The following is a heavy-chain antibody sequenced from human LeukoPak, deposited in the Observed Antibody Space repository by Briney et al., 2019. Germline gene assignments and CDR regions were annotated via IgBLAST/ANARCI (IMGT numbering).Heavy chain of an antibody. CDR3: TKIPWGGDYFDY. Sequence: PGGSLRLSCAASGFAFSDYYMSWIRQAPGKGLEWVSYISSSSSYTNYADSVKGRFTISRDNAKNSLYLQMNSLRAEDTAVYYCTKIPWGGDYFDYWGQGTLVTVSS. D-gene: IGHD3-16*01. J-gene: IGHJ4*02. CDR1: GFAFSDYY. CDR2: ISSSSSYT. V-gene: IGHV3-11*03.